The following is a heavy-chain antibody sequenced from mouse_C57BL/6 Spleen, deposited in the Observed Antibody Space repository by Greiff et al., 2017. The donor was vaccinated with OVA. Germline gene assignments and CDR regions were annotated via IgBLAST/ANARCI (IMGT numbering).Heavy chain of an antibody. J-gene: IGHJ1*03. CDR1: GYTFTDYY. V-gene: IGHV1-26*01. CDR2: INPNNGGT. D-gene: IGHD1-1*01. CDR3: AKGGGFLRYFDV. Sequence: VQLQQSGPELVKPGASVKISCKASGYTFTDYYMNWVKQSHGKSLEWIGDINPNNGGTSYNQKFKGKATLTVDKSSSTAYMELRSLTSEDSAVYYCAKGGGFLRYFDVWGTGTTVTVSS.